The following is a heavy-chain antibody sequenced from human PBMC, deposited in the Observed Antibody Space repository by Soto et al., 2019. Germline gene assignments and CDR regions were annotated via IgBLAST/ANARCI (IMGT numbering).Heavy chain of an antibody. D-gene: IGHD2-21*01. CDR2: IYYSGNS. CDR3: ARHYSISAYYYYMDV. Sequence: SETLSLTCTVSGASITSSACYWGWIRQPPGKGLEYIGTIYYSGNSYYNPSLKSRVTMSVDTSKNQFSLKLSSVTAADTAIYYCARHYSISAYYYYMDVWGKGTTVTVSS. CDR1: GASITSSACY. V-gene: IGHV4-39*01. J-gene: IGHJ6*03.